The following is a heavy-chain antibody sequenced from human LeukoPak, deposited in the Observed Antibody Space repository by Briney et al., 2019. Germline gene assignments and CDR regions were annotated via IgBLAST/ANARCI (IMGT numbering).Heavy chain of an antibody. Sequence: PSETLSLTCAVYGGSFSGYYWSWIRQPPGKGLEWIGEINHSGSTNYNPSLKSRVTISVDTSKNQFSLKLSSVTAADTAVYYCASSNDNTWTSNGFQHWGQGTLVTVSS. D-gene: IGHD3-22*01. J-gene: IGHJ1*01. CDR1: GGSFSGYY. CDR2: INHSGST. V-gene: IGHV4-34*01. CDR3: ASSNDNTWTSNGFQH.